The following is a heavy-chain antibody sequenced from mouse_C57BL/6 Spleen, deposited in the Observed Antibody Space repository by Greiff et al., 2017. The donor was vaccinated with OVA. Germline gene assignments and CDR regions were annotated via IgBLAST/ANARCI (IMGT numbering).Heavy chain of an antibody. Sequence: VQLQQPGAELVKPGASVKMSCKASGYTFTSYWITWVKQRPGQGLEWIGDIYPGSGSTNYNEKFKSKATLTVDTSSSTAYMQLSSLTSEDSAVYYCARGHYYGSSYLWYFDVWGTGTTVTVSS. CDR3: ARGHYYGSSYLWYFDV. CDR2: IYPGSGST. V-gene: IGHV1-55*01. D-gene: IGHD1-1*01. J-gene: IGHJ1*03. CDR1: GYTFTSYW.